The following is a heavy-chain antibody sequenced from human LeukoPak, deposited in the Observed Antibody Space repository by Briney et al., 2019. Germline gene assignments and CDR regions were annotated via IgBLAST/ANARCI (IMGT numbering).Heavy chain of an antibody. J-gene: IGHJ4*02. CDR1: GYTFTSYG. V-gene: IGHV1-18*04. Sequence: ASVKVSCKASGYTFTSYGISWVRQAPGQVLEWMGWISAYNGNTNYAQKLQGRVTMTTDTSTSTAYMELRSLRSDDTAVYYCARVGYSSGSKPFDYWGQGTLVTVSS. CDR3: ARVGYSSGSKPFDY. D-gene: IGHD6-19*01. CDR2: ISAYNGNT.